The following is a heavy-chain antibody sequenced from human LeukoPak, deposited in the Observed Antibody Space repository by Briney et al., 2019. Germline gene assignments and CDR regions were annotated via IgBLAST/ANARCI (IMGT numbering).Heavy chain of an antibody. Sequence: SETLSLTCSVSGASISSSSYYWGWIRQPPGKGLEWIGSIHYTGSTYYNPSLKSRVTISVDTSKNQFSLKLSSVTAADTAVYYCARGXQEGYNYPYFDSWDQGTLVTVSS. V-gene: IGHV4-39*01. CDR2: IHYTGST. D-gene: IGHD5-24*01. CDR3: ARGXQEGYNYPYFDS. J-gene: IGHJ4*02. CDR1: GASISSSSYY.